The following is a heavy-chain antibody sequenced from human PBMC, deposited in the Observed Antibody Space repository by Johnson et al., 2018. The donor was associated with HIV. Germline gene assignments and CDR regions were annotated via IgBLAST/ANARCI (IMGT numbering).Heavy chain of an antibody. V-gene: IGHV3-7*01. J-gene: IGHJ3*02. Sequence: VDSVKGRFTISRDNAKNTLFLQMNSLRAEDTAVYYCARGRNSNFRLRDAFDIWGQGTVVTVSS. D-gene: IGHD1-1*01. CDR3: ARGRNSNFRLRDAFDI.